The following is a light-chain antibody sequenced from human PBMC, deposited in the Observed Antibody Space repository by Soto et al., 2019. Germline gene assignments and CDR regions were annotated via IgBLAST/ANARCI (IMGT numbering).Light chain of an antibody. CDR2: DVS. CDR3: SSYTISSTLV. CDR1: SSDVGGYNY. V-gene: IGLV2-14*01. J-gene: IGLJ2*01. Sequence: QSALTQPASVSGSPGQSITISCTGTSSDVGGYNYVSWYQQHPGKAPKLMIYDVSNRPSGVSNRFSGSKSGNTASLTISGLHAEDEADYYCSSYTISSTLVFGGGTKVTVL.